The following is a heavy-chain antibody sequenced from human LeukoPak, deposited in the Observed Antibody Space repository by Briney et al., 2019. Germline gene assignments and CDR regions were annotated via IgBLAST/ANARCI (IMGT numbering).Heavy chain of an antibody. CDR2: IYHSGST. V-gene: IGHV4-38-2*02. D-gene: IGHD2-8*02. J-gene: IGHJ4*01. CDR3: AREWGDSGGADEIDY. CDR1: GYSISSGYY. Sequence: SETLSLTCAVSGYSISSGYYWGWIRQPPGKGLEWIGSIYHSGSTHYNPSLKSRVTISVDTSKNQFFLKVTSVTAADTAVYYCAREWGDSGGADEIDYWGHGTLVTVFS.